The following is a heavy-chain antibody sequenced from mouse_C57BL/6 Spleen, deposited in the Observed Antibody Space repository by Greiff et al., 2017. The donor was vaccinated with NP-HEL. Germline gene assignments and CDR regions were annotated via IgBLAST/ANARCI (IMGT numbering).Heavy chain of an antibody. V-gene: IGHV1-18*01. CDR1: GYTFTDYN. D-gene: IGHD3-1*01. CDR2: INPNNGGT. CDR3: AREGTYYFDY. Sequence: VQLQQPGAELVKPGASVKIPCKASGYTFTDYNMDWVKQSHGKSLEWIGDINPNNGGTIYNQKFKGKATLTVDKSSSTAYMELRSLTSEDTAVYYCAREGTYYFDYWGQGTTLTVSS. J-gene: IGHJ2*01.